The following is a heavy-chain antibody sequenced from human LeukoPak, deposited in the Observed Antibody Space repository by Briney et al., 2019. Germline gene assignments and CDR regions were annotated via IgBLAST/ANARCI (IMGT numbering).Heavy chain of an antibody. CDR1: GFTFSSHA. V-gene: IGHV3-23*01. Sequence: GGSLRLSCAASGFTFSSHAMGWVRQAQGKGRECVSAISGPGDSTYYADSVKGRFTISRDNSRNTLYLQMNSLRAEDTALYYCARAMSIDILIGLDYWGQGILVTVSS. CDR2: ISGPGDST. D-gene: IGHD3-9*01. CDR3: ARAMSIDILIGLDY. J-gene: IGHJ4*02.